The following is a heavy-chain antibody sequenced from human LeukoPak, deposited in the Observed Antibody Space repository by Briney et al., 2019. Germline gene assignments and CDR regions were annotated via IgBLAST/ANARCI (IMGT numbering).Heavy chain of an antibody. V-gene: IGHV4-30-4*01. CDR3: ARPYYYDSRIDP. CDR1: GVSISSGDYY. J-gene: IGHJ5*02. Sequence: SETLSLTCTVSGVSISSGDYYWSWIRQPPGKGLEWVGYMYYSGSAYYNPSLKSRATISVDTSKNQFSLKLSSVTAADTAVYFCARPYYYDSRIDPWGQGTLVSVSS. CDR2: MYYSGSA. D-gene: IGHD3-22*01.